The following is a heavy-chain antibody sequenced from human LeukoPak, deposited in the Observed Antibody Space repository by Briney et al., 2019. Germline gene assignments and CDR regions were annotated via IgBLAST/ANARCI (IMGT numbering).Heavy chain of an antibody. D-gene: IGHD3-10*01. V-gene: IGHV4-4*07. CDR2: MYSSGS. CDR1: GGSISSYY. J-gene: IGHJ5*02. CDR3: ARDSGTTGEVKFDP. Sequence: SETLSLTCTVSGGSISSYYWSWLRQPAGKGLEWIGRMYSSGSNYNPSLKSRVTMSIDTSTNQLSLKLSSVTAADTAVYYCARDSGTTGEVKFDPWGQGTLVTVSS.